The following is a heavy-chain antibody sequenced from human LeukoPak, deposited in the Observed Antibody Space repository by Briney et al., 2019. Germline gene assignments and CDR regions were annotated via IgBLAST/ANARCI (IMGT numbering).Heavy chain of an antibody. D-gene: IGHD1-7*01. Sequence: NSSETLSLTCTVSGGSVSSSSSYWAWIRQPPGRGLEWIGSVYYSGTTYYNTSLESRVTISEDTSRNRFSLMLSSVTAADTAVYYCVRQNSDYYYYYLDVWGEGTTVIVSS. CDR3: VRQNSDYYYYYLDV. CDR1: GGSVSSSSSY. J-gene: IGHJ6*03. V-gene: IGHV4-39*01. CDR2: VYYSGTT.